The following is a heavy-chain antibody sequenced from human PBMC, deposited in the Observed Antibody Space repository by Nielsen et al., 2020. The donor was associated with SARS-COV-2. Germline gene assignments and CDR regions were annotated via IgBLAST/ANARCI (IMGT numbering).Heavy chain of an antibody. V-gene: IGHV4-59*01. Sequence: SEILSLTCTVSGGSISSYYWSWIRQPPGKGLEWIGYIYYSGSTNYNPSLKSRVTISVDTSKNQFSLKLSSVTAADTAVYYCASGLYSSSSRYTSWGQGTLVTVSS. J-gene: IGHJ5*02. CDR2: IYYSGST. D-gene: IGHD6-6*01. CDR1: GGSISSYY. CDR3: ASGLYSSSSRYTS.